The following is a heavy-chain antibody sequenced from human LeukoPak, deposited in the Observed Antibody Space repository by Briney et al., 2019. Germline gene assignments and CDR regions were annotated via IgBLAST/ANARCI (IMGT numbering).Heavy chain of an antibody. Sequence: GESLKISCNGSKDTFDNYWIGWVRQMPGEGLEWMGIIYPDDSDTRYSPSFQGQVTISADKSINTAYLQWSSLKASDTAMYYCARNPPNLWSGYTYFDYWGQGTLVTVSS. CDR3: ARNPPNLWSGYTYFDY. D-gene: IGHD3-3*01. J-gene: IGHJ4*02. V-gene: IGHV5-51*01. CDR1: KDTFDNYW. CDR2: IYPDDSDT.